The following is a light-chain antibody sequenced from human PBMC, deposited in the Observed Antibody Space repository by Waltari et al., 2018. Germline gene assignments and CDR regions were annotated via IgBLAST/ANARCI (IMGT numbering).Light chain of an antibody. J-gene: IGLJ2*01. CDR2: RND. V-gene: IGLV1-47*01. Sequence: QSGLTQAPSAAGTPGQGVSISCSGSSSNIGSPYVNWYQHVPGTAPNPLIYRNDQRRSGVPDRFSASKSGTSASLAISGLRSEDEADYYCATRDDSLSAPVFGGGTKVTVL. CDR3: ATRDDSLSAPV. CDR1: SSNIGSPY.